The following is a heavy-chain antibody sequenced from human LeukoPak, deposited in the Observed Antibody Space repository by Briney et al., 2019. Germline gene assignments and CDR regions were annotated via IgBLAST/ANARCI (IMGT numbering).Heavy chain of an antibody. Sequence: ASVNVSCKASGYTFTSYGISWVRQAPGQGLEWMGWISVYSGNTNYAQNFQGRVTMTTDTSTSTAHMELRSLGSDDTAVYYCARDRSCCQDFDCWGQGTLVSVSS. D-gene: IGHD2-2*01. CDR2: ISVYSGNT. J-gene: IGHJ4*02. CDR3: ARDRSCCQDFDC. CDR1: GYTFTSYG. V-gene: IGHV1-18*01.